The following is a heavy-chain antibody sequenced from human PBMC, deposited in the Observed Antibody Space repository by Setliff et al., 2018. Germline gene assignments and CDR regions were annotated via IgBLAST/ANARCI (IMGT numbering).Heavy chain of an antibody. J-gene: IGHJ3*02. CDR2: IYHSGST. CDR3: ARGGDSGSYFLANHDAFDI. D-gene: IGHD1-26*01. CDR1: GYSISSGYY. Sequence: SETLSLTCAVSGYSISSGYYWGWIRQSPGKGLEWIGSIYHSGSTYYNPSLKSRVTISVDTSKKQFSLKLSSVTAADTAVYYCARGGDSGSYFLANHDAFDIWGQGTMVTVSS. V-gene: IGHV4-38-2*01.